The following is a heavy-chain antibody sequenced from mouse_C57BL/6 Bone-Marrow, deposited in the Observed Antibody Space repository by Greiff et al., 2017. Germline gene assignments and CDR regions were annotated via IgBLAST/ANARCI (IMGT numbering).Heavy chain of an antibody. J-gene: IGHJ3*01. Sequence: DVKLVESGGGLVQPGGSLKLSCAASGFTFSDYYMYWVRQTPEKRLEWVAYISNGGGSTYYPDTVKGRFTISRDNAKNTLYLQMSRLKSEDTAMYYCARQGSYYDYDFAYWGQGTLVTVSA. D-gene: IGHD2-4*01. CDR1: GFTFSDYY. CDR3: ARQGSYYDYDFAY. CDR2: ISNGGGST. V-gene: IGHV5-12*01.